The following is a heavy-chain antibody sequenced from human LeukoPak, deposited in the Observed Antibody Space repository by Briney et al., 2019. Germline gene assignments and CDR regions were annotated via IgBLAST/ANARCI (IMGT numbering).Heavy chain of an antibody. V-gene: IGHV4-34*01. D-gene: IGHD6-13*01. CDR3: AMHTVIASSWSLDY. J-gene: IGHJ4*02. CDR1: GGSFSGYY. Sequence: KPSETLSLTCAIYGGSFSGYYWSWIRQPPGKGLEWIGSIYYSGNTYNNPSLKSRVTISVDTSKNQLSLKLTSVTAADTAVYYCAMHTVIASSWSLDYWGQGTLVTVSS. CDR2: IYYSGNT.